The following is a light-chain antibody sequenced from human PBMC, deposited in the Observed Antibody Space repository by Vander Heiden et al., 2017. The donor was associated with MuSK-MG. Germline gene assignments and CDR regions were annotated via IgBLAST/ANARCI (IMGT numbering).Light chain of an antibody. J-gene: IGKJ1*01. CDR1: QTTSNY. Sequence: IVLTQSPGTLSLYPGETATLSCRASQTTSNYLAWYQQRPGQAPRLLVYDASTRATGIPDRFSGSGSGTDFALTVSRLEPEDFAVYYCQYDGSSPGTFGRGTRVEIE. V-gene: IGKV3-20*01. CDR3: QYDGSSPGT. CDR2: DAS.